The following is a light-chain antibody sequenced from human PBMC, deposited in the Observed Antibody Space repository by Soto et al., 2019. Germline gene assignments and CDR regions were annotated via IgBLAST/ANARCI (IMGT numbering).Light chain of an antibody. Sequence: QSALTQPRSVSGSPGQSVTISCTGTSSDVDGYNYVSWYQQHPGKAPKLMIYDVSERPSGVPDRFSGNTSGNTACLTISGLQAEDEADYYCCSYAGSYTSYVFGTGTKVTVL. CDR3: CSYAGSYTSYV. CDR2: DVS. CDR1: SSDVDGYNY. J-gene: IGLJ1*01. V-gene: IGLV2-11*01.